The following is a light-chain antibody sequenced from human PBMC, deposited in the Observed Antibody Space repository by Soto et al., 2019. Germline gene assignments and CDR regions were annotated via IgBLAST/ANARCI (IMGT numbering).Light chain of an antibody. CDR1: SSDVGGYNF. J-gene: IGLJ2*01. Sequence: QSVLTQPASVSGSPGQSITISCSGTSSDVGGYNFVSWYQQHPGKAPKLMIFDVNNRPSGVSNRFSGSKSDNTASLTISGLQPEDEADYYCSSYNDSSTLVVFGGGTKLTVL. V-gene: IGLV2-14*01. CDR2: DVN. CDR3: SSYNDSSTLVV.